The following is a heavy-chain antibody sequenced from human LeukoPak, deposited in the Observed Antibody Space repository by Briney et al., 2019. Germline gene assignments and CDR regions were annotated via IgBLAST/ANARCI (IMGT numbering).Heavy chain of an antibody. J-gene: IGHJ4*02. CDR3: ARDRIAAANFDS. V-gene: IGHV4-39*07. D-gene: IGHD6-13*01. CDR2: IYYTGST. Sequence: SETLSLTCVVSGDSISSSYSYYWVWIRQPPGKGLEWIGNIYYTGSTYYNLSLKSRVTISVDTSKNQFSLRLTSLTAADTAIYYCARDRIAAANFDSWGQGALVTVSS. CDR1: GDSISSSYSYY.